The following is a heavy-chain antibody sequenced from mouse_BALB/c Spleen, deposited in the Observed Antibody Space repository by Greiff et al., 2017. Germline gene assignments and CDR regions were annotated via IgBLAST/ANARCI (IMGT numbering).Heavy chain of an antibody. Sequence: EGKLVESGGGLVQPGGSLKLSCAASGFDFSRYWMSWVRQAPGKGLEWIGEIYPDSSTINYTPSLKDKFIISRDNAKNTLYLQMSKVRSEDTALYYCARTGPYGNYVYWGQGTLVTVSA. CDR2: IYPDSSTI. CDR1: GFDFSRYW. D-gene: IGHD2-1*01. V-gene: IGHV4-1*02. CDR3: ARTGPYGNYVY. J-gene: IGHJ3*01.